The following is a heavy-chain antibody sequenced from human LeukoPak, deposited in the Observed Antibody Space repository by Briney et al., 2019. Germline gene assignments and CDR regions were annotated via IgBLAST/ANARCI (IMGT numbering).Heavy chain of an antibody. CDR2: ISAYNGNT. D-gene: IGHD3-10*01. J-gene: IGHJ4*02. Sequence: GASVKVFCKASGYTFSSYGISWVRQAPGQGLEWMGWISAYNGNTNYRQKLQGRVTMTTDTSTSTAYMDLRSLRSDDTAIYYCARGVLWQQGSRYFDYWGQGTLVTVSS. V-gene: IGHV1-18*01. CDR1: GYTFSSYG. CDR3: ARGVLWQQGSRYFDY.